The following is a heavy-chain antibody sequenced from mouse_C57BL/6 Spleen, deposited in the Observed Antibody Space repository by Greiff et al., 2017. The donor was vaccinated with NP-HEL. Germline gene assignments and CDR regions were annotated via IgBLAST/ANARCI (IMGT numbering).Heavy chain of an antibody. V-gene: IGHV1-26*01. J-gene: IGHJ2*01. D-gene: IGHD2-4*01. CDR3: ARWVKKDDYEEGYYFDY. Sequence: EVQLQQSGPELVKPGASVKISCKASGYTFTDYYINWVKQSHGKSLEWIGDINPNNGGTSYNQKFKGKATLTVDKSSSTAYMELRSLTSEDSAVYYCARWVKKDDYEEGYYFDYWGQGTTLTVSS. CDR2: INPNNGGT. CDR1: GYTFTDYY.